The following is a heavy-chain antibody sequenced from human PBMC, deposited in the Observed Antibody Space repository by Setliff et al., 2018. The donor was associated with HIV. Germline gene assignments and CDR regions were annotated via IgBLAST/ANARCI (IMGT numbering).Heavy chain of an antibody. CDR3: ARVRSYGSAYDAFDV. Sequence: SETLSLTCTVSGDSIGGYYWSWIRQPPGTGLEWLGCIYSGGSTNYNPSLESRVTISLDTSKNQFSLRLTSVTAADTAVYYCARVRSYGSAYDAFDVWGPGTMVTVSS. CDR1: GDSIGGYY. CDR2: IYSGGST. V-gene: IGHV4-4*08. D-gene: IGHD3-10*01. J-gene: IGHJ3*01.